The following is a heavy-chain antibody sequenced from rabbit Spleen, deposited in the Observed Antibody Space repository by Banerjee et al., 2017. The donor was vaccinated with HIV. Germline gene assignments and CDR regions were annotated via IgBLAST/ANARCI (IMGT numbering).Heavy chain of an antibody. Sequence: QEQLVESGGRLAQPEGTLTLICTASGVSFSNRYEMTSARQAPGKVLEWIGCIGSNSDNTVYATWAKGRFTLSRTSSTTVDLKMTSLTAADTATYFCARDLAGVIGWNFYLWGPGTLVTVS. CDR3: ARDLAGVIGWNFYL. J-gene: IGHJ4*01. CDR1: GVSFSNRYE. V-gene: IGHV1S45*01. CDR2: IGSNSDNT. D-gene: IGHD4-1*01.